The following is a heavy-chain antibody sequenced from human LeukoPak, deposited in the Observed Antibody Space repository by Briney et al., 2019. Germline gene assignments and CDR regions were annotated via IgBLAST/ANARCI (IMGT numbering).Heavy chain of an antibody. Sequence: GGSLRLSCAASGFTFSDYYMSWIRQAPGKGLEWVSYISGGGTTIYYADSVKGRFTISRDNAKNSLYLQMNSLRAEDTAVYYCVRDRTSSSWRPDSFDIWGQGTMVTVSP. V-gene: IGHV3-11*01. CDR3: VRDRTSSSWRPDSFDI. CDR1: GFTFSDYY. J-gene: IGHJ3*02. D-gene: IGHD6-13*01. CDR2: ISGGGTTI.